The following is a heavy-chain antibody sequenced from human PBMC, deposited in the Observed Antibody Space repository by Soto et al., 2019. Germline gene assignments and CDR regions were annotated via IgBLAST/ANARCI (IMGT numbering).Heavy chain of an antibody. V-gene: IGHV4-59*01. D-gene: IGHD3-10*01. J-gene: IGHJ4*02. CDR1: GDSIRSYY. CDR2: FYNSGTT. Sequence: PLETLSLTCTVSGDSIRSYYWIWMRQPPGRGLEWIGFFYNSGTTNYNPSLKSRVTISGDTSKNQFSLKLMSVTAADTAVYYCARDGSGRPATYWGQGILVTVSS. CDR3: ARDGSGRPATY.